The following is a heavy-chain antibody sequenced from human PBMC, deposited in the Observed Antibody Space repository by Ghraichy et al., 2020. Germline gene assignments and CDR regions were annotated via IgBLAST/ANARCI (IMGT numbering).Heavy chain of an antibody. Sequence: GSLRLSCAASGFTFSSYGMHWVRQAPGKGLEWVAVISYDGSNKYYADSVKGRFTISRDNSKNTLYLQMNSLRAEDTAVYYCARGEIWSGYPNWFDPWGQGTLVTVSS. CDR3: ARGEIWSGYPNWFDP. J-gene: IGHJ5*02. D-gene: IGHD3-3*01. V-gene: IGHV3-30*03. CDR1: GFTFSSYG. CDR2: ISYDGSNK.